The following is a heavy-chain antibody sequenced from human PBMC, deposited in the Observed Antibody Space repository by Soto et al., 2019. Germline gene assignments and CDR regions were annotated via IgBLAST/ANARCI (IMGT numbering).Heavy chain of an antibody. J-gene: IGHJ4*02. CDR2: IIPFFGTP. CDR3: AREVVTETALGYFDF. V-gene: IGHV1-69*01. CDR1: GGTFTNDA. Sequence: QVHLVQSGAEVKKSGSSVRVSCTASGGTFTNDAISWVRQAPGQGLEWLGRIIPFFGTPDYSQSFQGRLTITADESTGTAYMDLRSLRSDDTAVYYCAREVVTETALGYFDFWGQGTRGTVSS. D-gene: IGHD2-21*02.